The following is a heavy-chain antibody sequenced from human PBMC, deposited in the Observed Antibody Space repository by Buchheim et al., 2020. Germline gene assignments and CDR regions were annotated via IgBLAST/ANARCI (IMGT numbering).Heavy chain of an antibody. CDR1: GFDFSNSW. CDR2: INSDGSTT. V-gene: IGHV3-74*03. CDR3: ARDRSYALDV. J-gene: IGHJ6*02. Sequence: EVQLVESGGGLVQPGGSLRLSCAASGFDFSNSWMHWVRQAPRKGLVWVSHINSDGSTTTYADSVKGRFTISRDNAKNTVCLEMNSLRVEDTAVYYCARDRSYALDVWGQGTT.